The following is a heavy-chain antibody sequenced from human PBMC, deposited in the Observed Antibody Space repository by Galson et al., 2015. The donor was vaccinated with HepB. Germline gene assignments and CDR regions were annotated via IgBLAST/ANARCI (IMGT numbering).Heavy chain of an antibody. CDR2: IIPILGIA. D-gene: IGHD3-16*01. V-gene: IGHV1-69*10. J-gene: IGHJ3*02. CDR1: GFSLXXXX. CDR3: ARITFGGVRGAFDI. Sequence: SVKVSCKASGFSLXXXXLHWXXXAPGQGLEWMGGIIPILGIANYAQKFQGRVTITADKSTSTAYMELSSLRSEDTAVYYCARITFGGVRGAFDIWGQGTMVTVSS.